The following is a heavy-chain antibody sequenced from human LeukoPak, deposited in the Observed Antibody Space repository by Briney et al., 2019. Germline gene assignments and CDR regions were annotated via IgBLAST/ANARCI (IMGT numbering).Heavy chain of an antibody. Sequence: GGSLRLSCAASGFTFSSYGMSWVRQAPGKGLEWVSAISGSGGSTYYADSVKGRFTISGDNAKNSLFLQMNSLRAEDTAVYYCARRSGSYSVGVDYYYYMDVWGKGTTVTVSS. CDR2: ISGSGGST. CDR3: ARRSGSYSVGVDYYYYMDV. V-gene: IGHV3-23*01. CDR1: GFTFSSYG. J-gene: IGHJ6*03. D-gene: IGHD1-26*01.